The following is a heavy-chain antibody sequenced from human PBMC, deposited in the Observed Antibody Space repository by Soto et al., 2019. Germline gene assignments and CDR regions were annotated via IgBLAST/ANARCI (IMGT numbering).Heavy chain of an antibody. J-gene: IGHJ5*02. CDR2: IYHSGST. CDR1: GGSISSSNW. CDR3: ARLNIAAAGPNWFDP. Sequence: LSLTCAVSGGSISSSNWWSWVRQPPGKGLEWIGEIYHSGSTNYNPSLKSRVTISVDKSKNQFSLKLSSVTAADTAVYYCARLNIAAAGPNWFDPWGQGTLVTVSS. V-gene: IGHV4-4*02. D-gene: IGHD6-13*01.